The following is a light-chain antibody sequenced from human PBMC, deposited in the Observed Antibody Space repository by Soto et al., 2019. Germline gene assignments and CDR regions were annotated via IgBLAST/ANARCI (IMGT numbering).Light chain of an antibody. V-gene: IGKV4-1*01. J-gene: IGKJ4*01. CDR1: QSVLYSSNNKNY. CDR3: QQYYSTPLT. CDR2: WAS. Sequence: DIVMTQSPDSLAVSLGERATINCKSSQSVLYSSNNKNYLAWYQQKPGQPPKLLIYWASTRESGVPDRFRGSGPWTAFTLTFSSLQAGDVAVYYCQQYYSTPLTFGGGNKVEIK.